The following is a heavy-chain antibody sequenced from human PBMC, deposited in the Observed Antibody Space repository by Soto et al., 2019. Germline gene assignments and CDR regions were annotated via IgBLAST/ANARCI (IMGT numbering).Heavy chain of an antibody. J-gene: IGHJ6*02. V-gene: IGHV4-31*03. Sequence: SETLSLTCTVSGGSISSGGYYWSWIRQHPGKGLEWIGYIYYSGSTYYNPSLKSRVTISVDTSKNQFSLKLSSVTAADTAVYYCARGNWNVSMDVWGQGTTVTVSS. D-gene: IGHD1-20*01. CDR1: GGSISSGGYY. CDR3: ARGNWNVSMDV. CDR2: IYYSGST.